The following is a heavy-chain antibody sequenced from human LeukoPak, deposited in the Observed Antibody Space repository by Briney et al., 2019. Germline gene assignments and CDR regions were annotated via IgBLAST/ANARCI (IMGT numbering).Heavy chain of an antibody. Sequence: PSETLSLTCTVSGGSISSYYWSWIRQPPGKGLEWIGYIYFSGSTNYNPSLKSRVTISVDTSKNQFSLKLSSVTAADTAVYYCARGRRFWSGYTFDPWGQGTLVTVSS. J-gene: IGHJ5*02. D-gene: IGHD3-3*01. CDR3: ARGRRFWSGYTFDP. CDR2: IYFSGST. CDR1: GGSISSYY. V-gene: IGHV4-59*01.